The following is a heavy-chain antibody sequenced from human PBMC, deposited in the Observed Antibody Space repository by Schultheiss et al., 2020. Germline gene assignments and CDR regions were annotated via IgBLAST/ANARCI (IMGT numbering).Heavy chain of an antibody. Sequence: SETLSLSCTVSGGSVSSGSYYWSWIRQPPGKGLEWIGRIYTSGSTNYNPSLKSRVTISVDTSKNQFSLKLSSVTATDTAVYYCARESSPYYDILTGYYSDYWGQGTLVTVSS. D-gene: IGHD3-9*01. CDR1: GGSVSSGSYY. CDR2: IYTSGST. V-gene: IGHV4-61*02. CDR3: ARESSPYYDILTGYYSDY. J-gene: IGHJ4*02.